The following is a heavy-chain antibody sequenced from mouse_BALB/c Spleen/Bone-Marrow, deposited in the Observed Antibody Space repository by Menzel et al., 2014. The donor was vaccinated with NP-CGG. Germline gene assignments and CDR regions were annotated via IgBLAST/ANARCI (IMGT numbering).Heavy chain of an antibody. CDR3: ASYYYGSAWFAY. CDR1: GFNIKDTY. V-gene: IGHV14-3*02. J-gene: IGHJ3*01. CDR2: IDPANGNT. Sequence: VQLQQPGAELVKPGASVKLSCTASGFNIKDTYMHWVKQRPEQGLEWIGRIDPANGNTKYDPKFQGKATITADTSSNTAYLQLSSLTSEDTAVYHCASYYYGSAWFAYWGQGTLVTVSA. D-gene: IGHD1-1*01.